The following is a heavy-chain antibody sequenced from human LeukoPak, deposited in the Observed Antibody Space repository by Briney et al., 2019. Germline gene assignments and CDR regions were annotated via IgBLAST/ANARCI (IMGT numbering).Heavy chain of an antibody. V-gene: IGHV3-23*01. CDR1: GFTFSTYV. CDR2: ISVGAEYI. Sequence: GGSLRLSCAASGFTFSTYVMNWFRQAPGKGLEWVSTISVGAEYIFYADSVKGRFTISRDNSKSTLYLQMNSLRAEDTAVYFCARNYYGSSGYYYPMGYWGQGTLVTVSS. J-gene: IGHJ4*02. D-gene: IGHD3-22*01. CDR3: ARNYYGSSGYYYPMGY.